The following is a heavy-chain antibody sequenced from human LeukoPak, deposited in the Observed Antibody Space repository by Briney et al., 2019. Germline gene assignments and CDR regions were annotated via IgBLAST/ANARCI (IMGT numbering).Heavy chain of an antibody. CDR3: ARDANYHVSSDYYDAFDI. J-gene: IGHJ3*02. D-gene: IGHD3-22*01. Sequence: GGSLRLSCAASGFTFSSYFMIWVRQAPGKGLEWVSSISSSSSYIYYADSVKGRFTISRDNAKNSLYLQMKSLRAEDTAVYYCARDANYHVSSDYYDAFDIWGQGTMVTVSS. CDR2: ISSSSSYI. V-gene: IGHV3-21*01. CDR1: GFTFSSYF.